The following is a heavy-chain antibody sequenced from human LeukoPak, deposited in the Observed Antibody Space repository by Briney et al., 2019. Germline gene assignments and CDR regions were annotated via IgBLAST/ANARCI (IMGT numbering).Heavy chain of an antibody. CDR2: IYYSGST. D-gene: IGHD2/OR15-2a*01. V-gene: IGHV4-39*07. CDR3: ARGPLSNDAFDI. J-gene: IGHJ3*02. Sequence: SETLSLTCTVSGGSISSSSYYWGWIRQPPGKGLEWIGSIYYSGSTYYNPSLKSRVTISVDTSKNQFSLRLSSVTAADTAVYYCARGPLSNDAFDIWGQGTMVTVSS. CDR1: GGSISSSSYY.